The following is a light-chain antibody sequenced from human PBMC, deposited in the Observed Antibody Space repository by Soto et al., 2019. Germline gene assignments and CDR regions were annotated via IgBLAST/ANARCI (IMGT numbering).Light chain of an antibody. CDR2: KAS. Sequence: QVTQVPSYFSASVGDSVTITCRASQSIRTWLAWYQQKPGSAPKLLIYKASTLDSGVPSRFSGNGSGTDFALTIKNVQPEDCATYYCQQYNSYWTFGLGTKV. CDR1: QSIRTW. CDR3: QQYNSYWT. V-gene: IGKV1-5*03. J-gene: IGKJ1*01.